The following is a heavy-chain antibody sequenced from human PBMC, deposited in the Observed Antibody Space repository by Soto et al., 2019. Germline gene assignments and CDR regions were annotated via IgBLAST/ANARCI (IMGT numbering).Heavy chain of an antibody. Sequence: GASVKVSCKASGFSFISFGISWVRQAPGHGPEWMGWISAYNGNTNYAQKLQGRVTLTTDTSTSTAYMELRSLRSDDTAVYYCARVEEVITIFGVVIRGDFDYWGQGTLVTGSS. D-gene: IGHD3-3*01. CDR1: GFSFISFG. V-gene: IGHV1-18*01. CDR2: ISAYNGNT. CDR3: ARVEEVITIFGVVIRGDFDY. J-gene: IGHJ4*02.